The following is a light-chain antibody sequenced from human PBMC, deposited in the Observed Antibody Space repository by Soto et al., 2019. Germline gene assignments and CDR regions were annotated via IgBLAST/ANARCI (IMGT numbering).Light chain of an antibody. Sequence: EIVMTQSPATLSLSPGERATLSCRASQSVSNFLAWYQQKPGQAPRLLIYDASTRATGIPARFSGSGSGTDFALTISSLQSEDFAVYYCQQRRSWPPLTFGEGTKVEIK. CDR3: QQRRSWPPLT. V-gene: IGKV3-11*01. CDR2: DAS. CDR1: QSVSNF. J-gene: IGKJ4*01.